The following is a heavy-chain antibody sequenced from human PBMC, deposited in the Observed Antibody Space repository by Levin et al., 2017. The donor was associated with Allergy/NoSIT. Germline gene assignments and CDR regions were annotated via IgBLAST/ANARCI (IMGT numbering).Heavy chain of an antibody. CDR1: GGTFSSYT. V-gene: IGHV1-69*04. J-gene: IGHJ3*02. Sequence: SVKVSCKASGGTFSSYTISWVRQAPGQGLEWMGRIIPILGIANYAQKFQGRVTITADKSTSTAYMELSSLRSEDTAVYYCARDRGVTTPEPRPYDAFDIWGQGTMVTVSS. CDR3: ARDRGVTTPEPRPYDAFDI. CDR2: IIPILGIA. D-gene: IGHD4-17*01.